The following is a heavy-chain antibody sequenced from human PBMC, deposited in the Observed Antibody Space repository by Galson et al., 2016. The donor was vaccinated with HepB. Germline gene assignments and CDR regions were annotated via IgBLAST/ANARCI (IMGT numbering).Heavy chain of an antibody. CDR2: INPNSGVT. V-gene: IGHV1-2*02. D-gene: IGHD6-13*01. CDR3: ARMKTRGRLAAAVY. J-gene: IGHJ4*02. Sequence: SVKVSCKASGYTFTGYYMHWVRQAPGQGLEWMGWINPNSGVTNYAQKFQGRVTMTRDTSISTAYMELSRLRSDDTAVYFCARMKTRGRLAAAVYWGQGTLVTVSS. CDR1: GYTFTGYY.